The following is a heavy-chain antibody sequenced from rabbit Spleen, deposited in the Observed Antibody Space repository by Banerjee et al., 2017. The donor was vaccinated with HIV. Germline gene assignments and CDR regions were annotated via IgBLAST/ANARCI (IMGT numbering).Heavy chain of an antibody. CDR2: IYAGSSGST. Sequence: QEQLEESGGDLVKPEGSLTLTCTASGFSFSSYYWMCWVRQAPGKGLEWIACIYAGSSGSTYYASWAKGRFTISITSSTTVTLQMTSLTAADTATYFCARDSYANYGYGEFNLWGPGTLVTVS. CDR1: GFSFSSYYW. J-gene: IGHJ4*01. D-gene: IGHD6-1*01. V-gene: IGHV1S45*01. CDR3: ARDSYANYGYGEFNL.